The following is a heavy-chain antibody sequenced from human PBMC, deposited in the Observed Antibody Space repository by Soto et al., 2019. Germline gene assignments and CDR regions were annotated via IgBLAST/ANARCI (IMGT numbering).Heavy chain of an antibody. Sequence: PSETLSLTCAVSGAYMSNDYYYWSWVRQKPGKGLEWIGHMHHSGSTHYNPSLKSRVAVSVDTSKNQFSLYLSSVTAADTAVYYCARRYGGNFDYWGQGTLVTVSS. D-gene: IGHD3-16*01. CDR1: GAYMSNDYYY. CDR3: ARRYGGNFDY. V-gene: IGHV4-30-4*02. CDR2: MHHSGST. J-gene: IGHJ4*02.